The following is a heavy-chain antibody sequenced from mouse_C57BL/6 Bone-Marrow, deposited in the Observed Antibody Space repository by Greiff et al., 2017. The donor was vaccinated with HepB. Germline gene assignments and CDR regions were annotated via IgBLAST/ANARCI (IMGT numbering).Heavy chain of an antibody. Sequence: EVHLVESGGGLVQPKGSLKLSCAASGFSFNTYAMNWVRQAPGKGLEWVARIRSKSNNYATYYADSVKDRFTISRDDSESMLYLQMNNLKTEDTAMYYCVRERGIYYDYDEYAMDYWGQGTSVTVSS. CDR2: IRSKSNNYAT. D-gene: IGHD2-4*01. J-gene: IGHJ4*01. V-gene: IGHV10-1*01. CDR3: VRERGIYYDYDEYAMDY. CDR1: GFSFNTYA.